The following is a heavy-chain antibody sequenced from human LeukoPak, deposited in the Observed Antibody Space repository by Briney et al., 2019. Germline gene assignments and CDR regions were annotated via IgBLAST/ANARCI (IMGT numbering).Heavy chain of an antibody. CDR1: GFTFSSYA. CDR3: ARVPMTHDAFDI. CDR2: ISYDGSNK. J-gene: IGHJ3*02. V-gene: IGHV3-30-3*01. Sequence: GGSLRLSCAASGFTFSSYAMHWVRQAPGKGLEWVAVISYDGSNKYYADSVKGRFTISRDNSKNTLYLQMNSLRAEDTAVYYCARVPMTHDAFDIWGQGTMVTVSS.